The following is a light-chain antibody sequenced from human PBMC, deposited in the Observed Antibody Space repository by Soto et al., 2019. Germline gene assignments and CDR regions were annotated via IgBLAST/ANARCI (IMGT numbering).Light chain of an antibody. CDR2: ATS. J-gene: IGKJ4*01. V-gene: IGKV1-27*01. CDR1: QGIAPY. Sequence: DVQMTQSPSSLSAFVGDRVTITCRASQGIAPYLAWFQQKPGKGPKLLIYATSTLQSGVPSRFSGSGSGTDVPLTISSLQPEDVGTYYCQRDNSAPLTFGGGTKVEIK. CDR3: QRDNSAPLT.